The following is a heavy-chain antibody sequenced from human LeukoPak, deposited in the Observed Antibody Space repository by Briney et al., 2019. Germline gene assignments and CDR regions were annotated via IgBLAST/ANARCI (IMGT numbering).Heavy chain of an antibody. CDR3: ARGRGRGWSSEVGAFDI. J-gene: IGHJ3*02. CDR2: ILYSGST. CDR1: GGSISSYY. Sequence: PSETPSLTCTVSGGSISSYYWTWIRQSPGKGLEWIGCILYSGSTNYNPSLKTQVTISIDTSKKRFSLNLSSVTAADTAVYYCARGRGRGWSSEVGAFDIWGQGRMVTVSS. D-gene: IGHD6-19*01. V-gene: IGHV4-59*01.